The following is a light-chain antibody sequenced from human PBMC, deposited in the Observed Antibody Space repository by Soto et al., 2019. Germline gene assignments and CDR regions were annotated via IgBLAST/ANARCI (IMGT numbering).Light chain of an antibody. Sequence: EIVMTQSPATLSASPGQRDTLSCKASQSVTSNLAWYQQKPGQAPRVLIYGASTRATGITDRFSGSGSGKEYTLTNSSLQADDFAVYYCPHYNNWPPWTVEQGTKVEIK. J-gene: IGKJ1*01. CDR3: PHYNNWPPWT. CDR2: GAS. V-gene: IGKV3-15*01. CDR1: QSVTSN.